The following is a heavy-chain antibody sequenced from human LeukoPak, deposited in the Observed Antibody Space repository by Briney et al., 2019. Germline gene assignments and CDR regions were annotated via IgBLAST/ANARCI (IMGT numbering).Heavy chain of an antibody. Sequence: GGSLRLSCAASGFTFSSYDMHWVRQVTGKGLEWVSGIGTTGDTSYVGSVRGRFTISRENARNSLYLQMNSLRAGDTAVYYYARVQSRGYYYFDYWGQGTLVTVSS. D-gene: IGHD3-22*01. CDR2: IGTTGDT. CDR1: GFTFSSYD. J-gene: IGHJ4*02. CDR3: ARVQSRGYYYFDY. V-gene: IGHV3-13*04.